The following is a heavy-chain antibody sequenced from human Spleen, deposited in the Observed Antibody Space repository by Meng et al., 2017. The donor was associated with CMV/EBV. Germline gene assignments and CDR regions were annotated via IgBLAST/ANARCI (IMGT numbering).Heavy chain of an antibody. Sequence: SYWGWSRPPPGKDLEWIVNIFYSGNAYYNPSLKSRVTMSRDTSKNQFSLRLISVTVADTAMYYCARGRAAAGTRLNWFDPWGQGILVTVSS. CDR3: ARGRAAAGTRLNWFDP. J-gene: IGHJ5*02. V-gene: IGHV4-39*07. CDR1: SY. CDR2: IFYSGNA. D-gene: IGHD6-13*01.